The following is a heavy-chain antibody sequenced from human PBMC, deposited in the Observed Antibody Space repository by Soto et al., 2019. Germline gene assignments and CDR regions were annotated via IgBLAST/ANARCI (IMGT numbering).Heavy chain of an antibody. CDR2: ISSSGSYI. Sequence: EVQLVETGGALVKPGGSLRLSCAASGFTFSSYTMNWVRQAPGKGLEWVSSISSSGSYIHYADSVKGRFTISRDNAKNSLFLQMDSLRAEDTAVYYCARDVETSMDGLNYFDPWGQGTLVTVSS. CDR3: ARDVETSMDGLNYFDP. CDR1: GFTFSSYT. D-gene: IGHD5-18*01. V-gene: IGHV3-21*01. J-gene: IGHJ5*02.